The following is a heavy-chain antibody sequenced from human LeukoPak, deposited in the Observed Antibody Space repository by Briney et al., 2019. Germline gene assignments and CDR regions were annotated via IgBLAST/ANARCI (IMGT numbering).Heavy chain of an antibody. J-gene: IGHJ4*02. V-gene: IGHV3-30-3*01. CDR3: ARDPRY. CDR1: GFTFSSYA. CDR2: ISYDGSSK. Sequence: GRSLRLSCAASGFTFSSYAMHWVRQAPGKGLEWVAVISYDGSSKYYADSVKGRLTISRDNSKTTLYLQMNSLRAEDTAVYYCARDPRYWGQGTLVTVSS.